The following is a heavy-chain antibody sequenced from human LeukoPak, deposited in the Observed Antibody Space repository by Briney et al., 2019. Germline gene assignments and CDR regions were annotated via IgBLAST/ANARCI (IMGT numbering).Heavy chain of an antibody. Sequence: HPGGSLRLSCAASGFTVSSKNMSGVRQAPGKGLEWVSVLYSGGRTYYADSVKGRFTISRDNSKNTLYLQMYSLRAEDTAVYYCARDAMDGMDVWGQGTTVSVSS. CDR3: ARDAMDGMDV. CDR2: LYSGGRT. V-gene: IGHV3-53*01. CDR1: GFTVSSKN. D-gene: IGHD5-18*01. J-gene: IGHJ6*02.